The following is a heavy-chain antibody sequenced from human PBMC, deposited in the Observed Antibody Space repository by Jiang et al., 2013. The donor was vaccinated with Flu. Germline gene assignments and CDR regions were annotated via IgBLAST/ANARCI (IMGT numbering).Heavy chain of an antibody. CDR2: GGST. Sequence: GGSTSYAQKFQGRVTMTRDTSTSTVYMELSSLRSEDTAVYYCARDGHIAAAGTVDYWGQGTLVTVSS. D-gene: IGHD6-13*01. V-gene: IGHV1-46*01. CDR3: ARDGHIAAAGTVDY. J-gene: IGHJ4*02.